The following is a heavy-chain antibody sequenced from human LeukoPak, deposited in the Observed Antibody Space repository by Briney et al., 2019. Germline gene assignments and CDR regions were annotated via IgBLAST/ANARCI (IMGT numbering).Heavy chain of an antibody. J-gene: IGHJ3*02. CDR2: ISSSSSYI. D-gene: IGHD4-11*01. V-gene: IGHV3-21*01. CDR1: GLTVSSNY. CDR3: ARGYSNYGYAFDI. Sequence: GGSLRLSCAVSGLTVSSNYMNWVRQAPGKGLEWVSSISSSSSYIYYADSVKGRFTISRDNAKNSLYLQMNSLRAEDTAVYYCARGYSNYGYAFDIWGQGTMVTVSS.